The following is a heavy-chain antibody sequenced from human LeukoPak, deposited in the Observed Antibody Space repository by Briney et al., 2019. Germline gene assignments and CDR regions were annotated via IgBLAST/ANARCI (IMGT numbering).Heavy chain of an antibody. CDR1: GGSISSGDYY. CDR2: IYYSGST. V-gene: IGHV4-30-4*02. J-gene: IGHJ4*02. Sequence: PSETLSLTCTVSGGSISSGDYYWSWIRQPPGKGLEWIGYIYYSGSTYYNPSLKSRVTISVDTSKNQFSLKLSSVTAADTAVYYCARVYYDILTGYYYFDYWGQGTLVTVSS. D-gene: IGHD3-9*01. CDR3: ARVYYDILTGYYYFDY.